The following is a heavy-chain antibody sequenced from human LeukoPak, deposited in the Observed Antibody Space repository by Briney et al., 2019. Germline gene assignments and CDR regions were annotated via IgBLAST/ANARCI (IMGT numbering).Heavy chain of an antibody. CDR3: ARGRHDYGDYYFDC. D-gene: IGHD4-17*01. V-gene: IGHV1-8*01. Sequence: ASVKVSCKASGYTFTSYDINWVRQATGQGLEWMGWMNPNSGNTGYAQKFQGRATMTRNTSISTAYMELSSLRSEDTAVYYCARGRHDYGDYYFDCWGQGTLVTVSS. J-gene: IGHJ4*02. CDR1: GYTFTSYD. CDR2: MNPNSGNT.